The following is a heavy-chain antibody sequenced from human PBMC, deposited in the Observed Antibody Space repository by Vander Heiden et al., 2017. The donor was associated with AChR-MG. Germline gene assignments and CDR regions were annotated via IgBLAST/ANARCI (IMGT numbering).Heavy chain of an antibody. J-gene: IGHJ5*02. Sequence: QVQLQQWGAGLLKPSETLSLTCAVYGGSFSGYYWSWIRQPPGKGLEWIGEINHSGSTNYNPSLKSRVTISVDTSKNQFSLKLSSVTAADTAVYYCAREEWLAAGGATTWGQGTLVTVSS. V-gene: IGHV4-34*01. CDR2: INHSGST. CDR1: GGSFSGYY. D-gene: IGHD6-13*01. CDR3: AREEWLAAGGATT.